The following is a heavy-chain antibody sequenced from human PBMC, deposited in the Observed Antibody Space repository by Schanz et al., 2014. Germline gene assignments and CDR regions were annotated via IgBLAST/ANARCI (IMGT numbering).Heavy chain of an antibody. CDR3: AREDCSATSCYFRD. Sequence: EVQLLESGGGLVQPGESLRLSCAASGFSFSSYTMSWVRQAPGKGPEWVSSLTGSGGGTYYADSVKGRFTISRDNSNNTVYLQMNTLRAEDTAVYYCAREDCSATSCYFRDWGQGTLVTVSS. CDR1: GFSFSSYT. CDR2: LTGSGGGT. V-gene: IGHV3-23*01. J-gene: IGHJ4*02. D-gene: IGHD2-15*01.